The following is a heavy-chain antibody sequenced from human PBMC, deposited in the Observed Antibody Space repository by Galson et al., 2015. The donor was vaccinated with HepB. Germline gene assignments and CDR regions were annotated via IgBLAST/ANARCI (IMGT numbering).Heavy chain of an antibody. CDR3: ATASSYSSSVSFDL. D-gene: IGHD6-6*01. Sequence: SVKVSCKVSGYTLTELSMHWVRQAPGKGLEWMGGFDPEDGETIYAQKFQGRVTMTEDTSTDTAYMELSSLRSEDTAVYYCATASSYSSSVSFDLWGRGTLVTVSS. J-gene: IGHJ2*01. V-gene: IGHV1-24*01. CDR1: GYTLTELS. CDR2: FDPEDGET.